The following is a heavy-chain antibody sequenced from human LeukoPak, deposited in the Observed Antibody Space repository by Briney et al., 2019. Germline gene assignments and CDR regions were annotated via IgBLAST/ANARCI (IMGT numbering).Heavy chain of an antibody. V-gene: IGHV1-18*01. J-gene: IGHJ4*02. CDR1: GYTFTSYG. Sequence: GASVKVSCKASGYTFTSYGISWVRQAPGQGLEWMGWISAYNGNTNYAQKLQGRVTMPTDTSTSTAYMELRSLRSDDTAVYYCARGAHYDFWSGDPTYYFDYWGQGTPVTVSS. CDR3: ARGAHYDFWSGDPTYYFDY. CDR2: ISAYNGNT. D-gene: IGHD3-3*01.